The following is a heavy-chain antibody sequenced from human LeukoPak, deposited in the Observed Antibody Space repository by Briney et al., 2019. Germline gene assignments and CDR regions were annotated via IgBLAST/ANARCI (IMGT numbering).Heavy chain of an antibody. Sequence: SETLSLTCAVYGGSFSGYYWSWIRQPPGKGLGRIGEINHSRSTNYNPSLKSRITISVDTSKNQFSLKLNSVTAADTAVYYCARGEYCSSTSCYGPYYYYGMDVWGQGTTVTVSS. CDR1: GGSFSGYY. V-gene: IGHV4-34*01. J-gene: IGHJ6*02. D-gene: IGHD2-2*01. CDR3: ARGEYCSSTSCYGPYYYYGMDV. CDR2: INHSRST.